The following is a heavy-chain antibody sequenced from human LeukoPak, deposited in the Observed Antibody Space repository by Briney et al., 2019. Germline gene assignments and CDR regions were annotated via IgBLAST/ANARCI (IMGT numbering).Heavy chain of an antibody. V-gene: IGHV3-30*18. CDR1: GFTFSSYG. J-gene: IGHJ4*02. Sequence: GRSLRLSCAASGFTFSSYGMHWVRRAPGKGLEWVAVISYDGSNKYYADSVKGRFTISRDNSKNTLYLQMNSLRAEDTAVYYCAKDQGALNFDYWGQGTLVTVSS. CDR3: AKDQGALNFDY. CDR2: ISYDGSNK. D-gene: IGHD3-16*01.